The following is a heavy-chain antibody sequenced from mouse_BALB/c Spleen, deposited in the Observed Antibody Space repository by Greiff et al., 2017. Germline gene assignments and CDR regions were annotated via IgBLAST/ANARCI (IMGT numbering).Heavy chain of an antibody. CDR1: GFTFSSFG. CDR3: ARLTFSLWYFDV. J-gene: IGHJ1*01. V-gene: IGHV5-17*02. D-gene: IGHD2-13*01. Sequence: EVMLVESGGGLVQPGGSRKLSCAASGFTFSSFGMHWVRQAPEKGLEWVAYISSGSSTIYYADTVKGRFTISRDNPKNTLFLQMTSLRSEDTAMYYCARLTFSLWYFDVWGAGTTVTVSS. CDR2: ISSGSSTI.